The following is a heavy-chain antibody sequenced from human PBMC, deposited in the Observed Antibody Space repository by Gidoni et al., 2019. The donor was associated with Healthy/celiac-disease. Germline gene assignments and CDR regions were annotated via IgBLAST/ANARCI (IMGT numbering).Heavy chain of an antibody. D-gene: IGHD3-9*01. J-gene: IGHJ4*02. V-gene: IGHV3-53*01. CDR3: ARAPDPVLRYFDWLPYYFDY. Sequence: EVQLVESGGGLIQPGGSLRLSCAASGFTVSSNYMSWVRQAPGKGLEWVSVIYSGGSTYYADSVKGRFTISRDNSKNTLYLQMNSLRAEDTAVYYCARAPDPVLRYFDWLPYYFDYWGQGTLVTVSS. CDR1: GFTVSSNY. CDR2: IYSGGST.